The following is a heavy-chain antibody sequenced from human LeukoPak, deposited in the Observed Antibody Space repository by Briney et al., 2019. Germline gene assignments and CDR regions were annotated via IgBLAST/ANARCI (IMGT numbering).Heavy chain of an antibody. D-gene: IGHD6-19*01. CDR1: GFTFSSYA. V-gene: IGHV3-23*01. CDR2: ISGSGGGT. J-gene: IGHJ4*02. Sequence: GGSLRLSCAASGFTFSSYAMSWVRQAPGKGLEWVSAISGSGGGTYYADSVKGRFTISRDNSKNPLYLQMNSLRAEDTAVYYCAKDVKEYSSGWYEGYWGQGTLVTVSS. CDR3: AKDVKEYSSGWYEGY.